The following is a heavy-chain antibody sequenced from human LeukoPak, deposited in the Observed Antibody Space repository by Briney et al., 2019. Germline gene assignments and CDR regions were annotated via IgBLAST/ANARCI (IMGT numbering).Heavy chain of an antibody. CDR3: ARGTVGGNDYYYMDV. CDR1: GYTFTSYG. Sequence: ASVKVSCKASGYTFTSYGINWVRQAPGQGLEWMGWISGSTGNRKYEQKIQGRVTLTTDTSTRTAYMELRSPRSDDTAVYYCARGTVGGNDYYYMDVWGKGTTVTVSS. V-gene: IGHV1-18*01. J-gene: IGHJ6*03. D-gene: IGHD4-11*01. CDR2: ISGSTGNR.